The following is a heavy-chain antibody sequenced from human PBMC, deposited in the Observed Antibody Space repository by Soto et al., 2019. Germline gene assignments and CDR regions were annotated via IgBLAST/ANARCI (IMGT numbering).Heavy chain of an antibody. CDR2: ISAYNGDI. D-gene: IGHD6-13*01. CDR1: GDTFTSYG. J-gene: IGHJ5*01. CDR3: ARHRRFSCSWEPIDS. V-gene: IGHV1-18*04. Sequence: AMKCSFKASGDTFTSYGITWMRQAPGQGLYWMGWISAYNGDIKYPQELQVRVCLTTDTSTHAPYMELRSLRSDDKAICYWARHRRFSCSWEPIDSWG.